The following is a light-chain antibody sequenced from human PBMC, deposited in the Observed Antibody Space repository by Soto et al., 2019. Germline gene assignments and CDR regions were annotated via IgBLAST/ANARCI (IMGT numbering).Light chain of an antibody. CDR2: AAS. V-gene: IGKV1-12*01. CDR1: QGIRSW. CDR3: QQANSFPLT. J-gene: IGKJ4*01. Sequence: DIQMTQSPSSVSASVGDSVTSTCRASQGIRSWLAWYQQKRGKAPKLLIYAASSLQSGVPSRFSGSGSGTDFTLTISSLQPEDFATYYCQQANSFPLTFGGGTKVEIK.